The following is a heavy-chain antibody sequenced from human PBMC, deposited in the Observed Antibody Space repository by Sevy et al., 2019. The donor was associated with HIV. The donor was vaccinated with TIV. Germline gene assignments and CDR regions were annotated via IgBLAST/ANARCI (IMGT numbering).Heavy chain of an antibody. CDR2: IIPIFGTA. V-gene: IGHV1-69*13. Sequence: ASVKVSCKASGGTFSSYAISWVRQAPGQGLEWMGGIIPIFGTANYAQKFQGRVTITADESTSTAYMGLSSLRSEDTAVYYCARDLYSSSSSTADWFDPWGQGTLVTVSS. J-gene: IGHJ5*02. CDR3: ARDLYSSSSSTADWFDP. CDR1: GGTFSSYA. D-gene: IGHD6-6*01.